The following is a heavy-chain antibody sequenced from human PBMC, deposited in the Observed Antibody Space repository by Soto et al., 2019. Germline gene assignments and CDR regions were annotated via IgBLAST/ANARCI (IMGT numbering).Heavy chain of an antibody. CDR1: GYTFTGYD. D-gene: IGHD2-2*01. J-gene: IGHJ4*02. CDR3: ARTHCSSISCYVGSWDY. V-gene: IGHV1-2*04. CDR2: ISPNSGDT. Sequence: QVQLVQSGAEVKKPGASVKVSCKASGYTFTGYDMHWVRQAPGQGLEWMGWISPNSGDTNYAQKFQGWVTMTRDTSISTAYMELSRLRSDDTAVYYCARTHCSSISCYVGSWDYWGQGTLFTVSS.